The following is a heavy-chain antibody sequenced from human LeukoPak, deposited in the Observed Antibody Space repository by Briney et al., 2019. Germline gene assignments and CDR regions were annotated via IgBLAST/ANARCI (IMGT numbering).Heavy chain of an antibody. J-gene: IGHJ4*02. CDR3: ASYSSTSYFDY. CDR2: IKEDGSDT. V-gene: IGHV3-7*01. Sequence: GGSLRLSCAVSGLTFSNYWMSWVRQAPGKGLEWVANIKEDGSDTYYVDSVEGRFTISRDNAGKSVYLQMTSLRAEDTAVYYCASYSSTSYFDYWGQGTRVTVSS. CDR1: GLTFSNYW. D-gene: IGHD2-2*01.